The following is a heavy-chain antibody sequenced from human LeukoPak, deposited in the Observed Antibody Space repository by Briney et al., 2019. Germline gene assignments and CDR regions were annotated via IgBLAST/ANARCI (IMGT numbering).Heavy chain of an antibody. CDR3: ARDYSAVPATGY. Sequence: SETLSLTCTVSGYSISSGYYWGWIRQPPGKRLEWIGSFYRSRATYYNPSLKSRVTISVDTSKNQFSLRLTSATAADTAVYYCARDYSAVPATGYWGQGTLVTVSS. D-gene: IGHD6-19*01. V-gene: IGHV4-38-2*02. CDR1: GYSISSGYY. CDR2: FYRSRAT. J-gene: IGHJ4*02.